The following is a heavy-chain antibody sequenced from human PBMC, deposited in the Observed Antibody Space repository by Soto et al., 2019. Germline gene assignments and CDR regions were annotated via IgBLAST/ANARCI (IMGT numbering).Heavy chain of an antibody. CDR2: IIPIFGTA. V-gene: IGHV1-69*06. Sequence: QVQLVQSGAEVKKPGSSVKVSCKASGGTFSSYAISWVRQAPGQGLEWMGGIIPIFGTANYAQKFQGRVTITADKSTSTAYMELSSLRSEDTAVYYCARGPYSSSWYISGLSRAEYFQHWGQGTLVTVSS. J-gene: IGHJ1*01. CDR1: GGTFSSYA. CDR3: ARGPYSSSWYISGLSRAEYFQH. D-gene: IGHD6-13*01.